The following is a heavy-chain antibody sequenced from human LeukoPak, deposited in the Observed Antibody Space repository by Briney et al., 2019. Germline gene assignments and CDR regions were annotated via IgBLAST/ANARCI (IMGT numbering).Heavy chain of an antibody. CDR1: GFTFDDYG. D-gene: IGHD3-22*01. CDR2: INWNGGST. V-gene: IGHV3-20*04. CDR3: ARARPYYYDSSGYYSHYFDY. Sequence: GGSLRLSCAASGFTFDDYGMSWVRHAPGKGLEWVSGINWNGGSTGYADSVKGRFTISRDNAKNSLYLQMNSLRAEDTALYYCARARPYYYDSSGYYSHYFDYWGQGTLVTVSS. J-gene: IGHJ4*02.